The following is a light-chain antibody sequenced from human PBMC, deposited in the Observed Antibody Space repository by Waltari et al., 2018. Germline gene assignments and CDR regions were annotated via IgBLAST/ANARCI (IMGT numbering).Light chain of an antibody. Sequence: QFVLTQSPSASASLGASVKLTCTLSSGHSSNVIAWLQQQPKKGPRYLMKVNSDGSHNKGDEIPARFSGSSSGAERYLTISSLQSEDEADYYCQTGGHGTWVFGGGTKLTVL. CDR3: QTGGHGTWV. V-gene: IGLV4-69*01. J-gene: IGLJ3*02. CDR1: SGHSSNV. CDR2: VNSDGSH.